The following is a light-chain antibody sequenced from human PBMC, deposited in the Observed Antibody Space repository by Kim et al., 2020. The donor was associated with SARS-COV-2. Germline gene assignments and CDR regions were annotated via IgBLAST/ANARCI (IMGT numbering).Light chain of an antibody. J-gene: IGLJ2*01. CDR2: DNN. CDR3: GTWDSSLSAEV. CDR1: SSNIGNNY. V-gene: IGLV1-51*01. Sequence: QSVLTQPPSVSAAPGQKVTISCSGSSSNIGNNYVSWYQQLPGTAPKLLIYDNNKRPSGIPDRFYGSKSGTSATLGITGLQTGDEADYYCGTWDSSLSAEVFGGGTQLTVL.